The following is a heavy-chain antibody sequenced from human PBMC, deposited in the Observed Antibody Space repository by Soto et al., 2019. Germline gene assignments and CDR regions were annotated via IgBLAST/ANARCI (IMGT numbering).Heavy chain of an antibody. CDR1: GGSISSGGYY. CDR3: ARDLRRDS. CDR2: IYYTGTT. J-gene: IGHJ4*02. Sequence: QVQLQESGPGLVKPSQTLSLTCTVSGGSISSGGYYWNWIRQHPGKGLEWIAYIYYTGTTYYNPSLKSRVTISIDRSNNQSSLMLSCVSAAGTAVYYCARDLRRDSWGTVTLVAVST. V-gene: IGHV4-31*03.